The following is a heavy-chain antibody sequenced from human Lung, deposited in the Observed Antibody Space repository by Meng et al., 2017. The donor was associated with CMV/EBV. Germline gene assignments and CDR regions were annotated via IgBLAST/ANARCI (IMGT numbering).Heavy chain of an antibody. CDR2: IWYDGGNK. V-gene: IGHV3-33*01. Sequence: GGSXRLXXVASGFTLVRYHMHWVRQAPGKGLEWVAFIWYDGGNKFYADSVKGRFTISRDNSKNTLYLQMNNVGADDAAIYFCARPRYDTSHYPVYYYYGMDVWCLGTXVTVSS. D-gene: IGHD3-22*01. J-gene: IGHJ6*02. CDR1: GFTLVRYH. CDR3: ARPRYDTSHYPVYYYYGMDV.